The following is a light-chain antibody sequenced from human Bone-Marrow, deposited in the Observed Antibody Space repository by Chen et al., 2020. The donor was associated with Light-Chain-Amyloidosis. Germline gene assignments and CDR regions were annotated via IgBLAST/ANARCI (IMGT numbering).Light chain of an antibody. CDR3: QSADSSGTYEVI. Sequence: SYELTQPPSVSVSPGQTARITCSGDDLPTKYAYWYQQKPGQAPVRVIHRDTERPSGISERFSCSSSGTTATLTISVVQAEDEADYHCQSADSSGTYEVIFGGGTTLTVL. CDR2: RDT. CDR1: DLPTKY. J-gene: IGLJ2*01. V-gene: IGLV3-25*03.